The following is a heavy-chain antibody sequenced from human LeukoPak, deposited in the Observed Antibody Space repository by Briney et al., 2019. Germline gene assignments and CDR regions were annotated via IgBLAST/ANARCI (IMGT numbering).Heavy chain of an antibody. CDR3: ASQHYDFWSGFSSPDWFDP. V-gene: IGHV4-39*07. Sequence: PSETLTLTCTVSGGSMYSGSSYWGWIRQPPGKGLEWIESIYYSGSTYHNPSLKSRVNISVDTSKNQFSLKLSSLTAADTAVYYCASQHYDFWSGFSSPDWFDPWGQGTLVTVSS. CDR2: IYYSGST. D-gene: IGHD3-3*01. CDR1: GGSMYSGSSY. J-gene: IGHJ5*02.